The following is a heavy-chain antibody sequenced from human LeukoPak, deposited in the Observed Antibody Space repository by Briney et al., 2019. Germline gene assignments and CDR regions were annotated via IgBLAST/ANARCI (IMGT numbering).Heavy chain of an antibody. CDR2: IIPIFGTA. J-gene: IGHJ4*02. D-gene: IGHD4/OR15-4a*01. Sequence: SAKVSCKASGGTFSSYAISWVRQAPGQGLEWMGGIIPIFGTANYAQKFQGRVTITADESTSTAYMELSSLRSEDTAVYYCARQTSNGDRIDYWGQGTLVTVSS. CDR3: ARQTSNGDRIDY. V-gene: IGHV1-69*13. CDR1: GGTFSSYA.